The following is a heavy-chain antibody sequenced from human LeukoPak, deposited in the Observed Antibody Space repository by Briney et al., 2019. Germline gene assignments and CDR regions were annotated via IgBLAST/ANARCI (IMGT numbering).Heavy chain of an antibody. CDR1: GGSFSGYY. J-gene: IGHJ4*02. CDR3: ARERRPRYSSGWYFSY. V-gene: IGHV4-34*01. D-gene: IGHD6-19*01. Sequence: SETLSLTCAVYGGSFSGYYWSWIRQPPGKGLEWIGEINHSGSTNYNPSLKSRVTISVDTSKNQFSLKLSSVTAADTAVYYCARERRPRYSSGWYFSYWGQGTLVTVSS. CDR2: INHSGST.